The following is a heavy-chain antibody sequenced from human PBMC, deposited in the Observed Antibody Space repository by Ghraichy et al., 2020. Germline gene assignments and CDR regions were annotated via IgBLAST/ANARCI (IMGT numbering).Heavy chain of an antibody. CDR1: GFTFSTYG. CDR2: IWYDGSNK. J-gene: IGHJ4*02. D-gene: IGHD4-17*01. V-gene: IGHV3-33*01. CDR3: ARDERPGTITPFDY. Sequence: GESLNISCAASGFTFSTYGMHWVRQAPGKGLEWVAVIWYDGSNKYYADSVKGRFTISRDNSKNTLYLQMNSLRAEDTALYYCARDERPGTITPFDYGGQGTLVTVSS.